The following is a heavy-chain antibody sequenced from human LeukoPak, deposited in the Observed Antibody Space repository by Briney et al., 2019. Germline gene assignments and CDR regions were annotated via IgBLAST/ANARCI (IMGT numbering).Heavy chain of an antibody. CDR2: ISSSGSTI. J-gene: IGHJ4*02. V-gene: IGHV3-11*04. Sequence: GGSLRLSCAASGFTFSDYYMSWIRQAPGKGLEWVSYISSSGSTIYYAESVKGRFTISRDNAENSLYLQMNSLRADDTAVYYCARVGEITGTTWGYYFDYWGQGTLVTVSS. CDR3: ARVGEITGTTWGYYFDY. D-gene: IGHD1-20*01. CDR1: GFTFSDYY.